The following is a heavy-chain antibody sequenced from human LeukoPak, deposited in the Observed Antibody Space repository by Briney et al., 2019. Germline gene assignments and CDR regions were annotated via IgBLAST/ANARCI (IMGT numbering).Heavy chain of an antibody. D-gene: IGHD1-1*01. CDR2: TFYRSKWNN. J-gene: IGHJ4*02. CDR1: VDSVSRNSVA. Sequence: SQTLSLTCAISVDSVSRNSVAWNWVRQSPERVLEWLGTTFYRSKWNNEYAVSAKGRITITPDTSKNQFSLQVTSVTPDDTAVYYCARGVERIDYWGQGTLVTVSS. CDR3: ARGVERIDY. V-gene: IGHV6-1*01.